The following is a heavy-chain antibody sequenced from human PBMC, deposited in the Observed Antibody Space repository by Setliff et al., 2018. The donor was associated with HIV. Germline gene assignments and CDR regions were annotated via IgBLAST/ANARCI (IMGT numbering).Heavy chain of an antibody. CDR3: ARDPNTGSYYLDF. CDR1: GGSTSNEY. V-gene: IGHV4-4*07. D-gene: IGHD2-8*01. Sequence: SETLSLTCTVSGGSTSNEYWSWIRQSAGKGLEWIGHINTSGSTKYNPSLKSRLTMSVDSSGNQFSLTLTSVTAADTAAYYCARDPNTGSYYLDFWGPGALVTVSS. J-gene: IGHJ4*02. CDR2: INTSGST.